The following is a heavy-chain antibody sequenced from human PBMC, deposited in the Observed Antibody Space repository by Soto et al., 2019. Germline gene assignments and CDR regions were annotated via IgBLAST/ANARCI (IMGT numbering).Heavy chain of an antibody. CDR2: ISSSSSYI. Sequence: GGSLRLSCAASGFTFSSYSMNWVRQAPGKGLEWVSSISSSSSYIYYADSVKGRFTISRDNAKNSLYLQLNSLRAEDPAVYSCASNNRAPYSAGDFDYWGQGTLVTVSS. CDR1: GFTFSSYS. V-gene: IGHV3-21*01. J-gene: IGHJ4*02. CDR3: ASNNRAPYSAGDFDY. D-gene: IGHD2-21*01.